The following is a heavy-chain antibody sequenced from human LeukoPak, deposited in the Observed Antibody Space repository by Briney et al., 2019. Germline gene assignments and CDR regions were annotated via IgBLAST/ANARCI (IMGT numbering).Heavy chain of an antibody. J-gene: IGHJ4*02. V-gene: IGHV3-30-3*01. CDR1: GFTFSSYA. CDR3: ASSRFDWLPYFEY. D-gene: IGHD3-9*01. Sequence: PGGSLRLSCAASGFTFSSYAMHWVRQPPGKGLEWVAVIPYDGNNKYYADSVRGRFTISRDNSKNTLYRQMNSLRPEDTAVYYCASSRFDWLPYFEYWGQGTLVTVSS. CDR2: IPYDGNNK.